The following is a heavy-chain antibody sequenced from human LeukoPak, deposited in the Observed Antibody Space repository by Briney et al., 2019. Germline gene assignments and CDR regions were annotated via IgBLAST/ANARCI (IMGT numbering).Heavy chain of an antibody. V-gene: IGHV3-66*01. Sequence: GGSLRLSCAASGFTVSSNYISWVRQAPGKGLEWVSVIYSGGSTYYADSVKGRFTISRDNSKNTLYLQMNSLRAEDTAVYYCARDGSGSGSRPSNLIDYSGQGTLGTVSS. J-gene: IGHJ4*02. CDR3: ARDGSGSGSRPSNLIDY. CDR2: IYSGGST. CDR1: GFTVSSNY. D-gene: IGHD3-10*01.